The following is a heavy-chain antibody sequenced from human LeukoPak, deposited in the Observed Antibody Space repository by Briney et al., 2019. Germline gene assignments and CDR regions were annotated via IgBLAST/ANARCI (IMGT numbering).Heavy chain of an antibody. Sequence: GGSLRLSCVASRFTFSYYWMHGVRRAPGKGLVWVTRINTDGSNASYADSVKGRFTISRDNAKNTLYLQMNSLRAEDTALYYCARSRNGSFDYWGQGTLVTVSS. CDR3: ARSRNGSFDY. D-gene: IGHD6-25*01. CDR1: RFTFSYYW. J-gene: IGHJ4*02. CDR2: INTDGSNA. V-gene: IGHV3-74*01.